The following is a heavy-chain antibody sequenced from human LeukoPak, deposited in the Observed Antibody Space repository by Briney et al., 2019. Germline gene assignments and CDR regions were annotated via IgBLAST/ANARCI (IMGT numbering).Heavy chain of an antibody. CDR1: GGSISSGGYY. V-gene: IGHV4-31*03. J-gene: IGHJ5*02. CDR3: ARTSVGDFWSGYRGRYNWFDP. CDR2: IYYSGST. Sequence: SETLSLTCTVSGGSISSGGYYWSWIRQHPGKGLEWIGYIYYSGSTYYNPSLRSRVTISVDTSKNQFSLKLSSVTAADAAVYYCARTSVGDFWSGYRGRYNWFDPWGQGTLVTVSS. D-gene: IGHD3-3*01.